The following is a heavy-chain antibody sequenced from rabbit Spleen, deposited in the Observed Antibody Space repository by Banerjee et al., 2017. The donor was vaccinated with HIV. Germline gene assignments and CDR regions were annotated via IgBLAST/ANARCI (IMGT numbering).Heavy chain of an antibody. Sequence: QEQLVESGGGLVQPEGSLTLTCKASGFDFSSNAMCWVRQAPGKGLEWIACINAATGKPVYATWAKGRFTISRTSSTTVTLRMTSLTAADRAAYFCARDLVGVIGWNFYLWGQGTLVTVS. D-gene: IGHD1-1*01. CDR2: INAATGKP. V-gene: IGHV1S45*01. CDR1: GFDFSSNA. J-gene: IGHJ4*01. CDR3: ARDLVGVIGWNFYL.